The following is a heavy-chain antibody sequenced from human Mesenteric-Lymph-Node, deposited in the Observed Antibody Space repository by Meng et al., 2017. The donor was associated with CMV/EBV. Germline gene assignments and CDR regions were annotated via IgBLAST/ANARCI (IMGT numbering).Heavy chain of an antibody. V-gene: IGHV1-69*01. Sequence: YGGTFRSYAISWVRQAPGKGLEWMGGVIPIFGTVNYAQKFQGRVTITADESTSTAHMELSSLRSEDTAMYYCTRPFGSGSYYTPLSLWGQGTLVTVSS. D-gene: IGHD3-10*01. CDR3: TRPFGSGSYYTPLSL. J-gene: IGHJ4*02. CDR2: VIPIFGTV. CDR1: GGTFRSYA.